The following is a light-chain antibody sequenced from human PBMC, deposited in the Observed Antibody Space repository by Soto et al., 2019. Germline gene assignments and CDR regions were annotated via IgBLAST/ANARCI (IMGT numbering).Light chain of an antibody. V-gene: IGKV3-20*01. Sequence: IVLTKSPGTFSFSPGQRATLSCTASQSGSSSYLACYQQKPRRAPRLLLYGAASRATGILDRCSGSRAGTTFILTISRLEAEDFAVYYCHQYCSSPLTFGGGTKVDI. CDR3: HQYCSSPLT. J-gene: IGKJ4*01. CDR1: QSGSSSY. CDR2: GAA.